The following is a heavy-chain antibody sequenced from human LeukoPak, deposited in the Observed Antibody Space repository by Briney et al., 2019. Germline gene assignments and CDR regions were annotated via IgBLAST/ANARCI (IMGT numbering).Heavy chain of an antibody. CDR1: GGSVSSGSYY. D-gene: IGHD3-22*01. CDR2: IYYSGST. CDR3: ARGGNHGAYYYDSSGSPTDY. Sequence: SETLSLTCTVSGGSVSSGSYYWSWIRQPPGKGLEWIGYIYYSGSTNYNPSLKSRVTISVDTSKDQFSLKLSSVTAADTAVYYCARGGNHGAYYYDSSGSPTDYWGQETLVTVSS. J-gene: IGHJ4*02. V-gene: IGHV4-61*01.